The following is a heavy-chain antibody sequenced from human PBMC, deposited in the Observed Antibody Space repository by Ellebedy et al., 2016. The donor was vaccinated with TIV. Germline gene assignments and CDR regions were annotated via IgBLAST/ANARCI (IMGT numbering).Heavy chain of an antibody. CDR2: IFYSGSS. Sequence: MPSETLSLTCTVSGGSISSYYWSWIRQPPGKGLEWIGNIFYSGSSNYNPSLTSRVTISVDTSKNQFSLKLSSVTAADTAVYYCATYTMGRLDYWGQGTLVTGSS. D-gene: IGHD1-1*01. CDR3: ATYTMGRLDY. CDR1: GGSISSYY. J-gene: IGHJ4*02. V-gene: IGHV4-59*08.